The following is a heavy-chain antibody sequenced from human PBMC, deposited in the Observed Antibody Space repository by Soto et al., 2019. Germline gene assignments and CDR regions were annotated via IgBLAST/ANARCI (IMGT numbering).Heavy chain of an antibody. CDR1: GGTFNSYG. Sequence: QAHLAQSGAEVKKPGSSVTVSYTASGGTFNSYGISWVRQAPGQGLDWMGVIIPLYGTVNYAQKFQGRVSITADKSTSTAYMDLNSLRSDDTAVYYCARVRVIRGVIPSHFGLWGQGTQVTVSS. J-gene: IGHJ4*02. CDR3: ARVRVIRGVIPSHFGL. D-gene: IGHD3-10*01. V-gene: IGHV1-69*06. CDR2: IIPLYGTV.